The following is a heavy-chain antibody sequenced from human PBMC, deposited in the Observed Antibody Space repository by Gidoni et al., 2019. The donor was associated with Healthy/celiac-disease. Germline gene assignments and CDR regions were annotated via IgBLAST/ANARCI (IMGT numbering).Heavy chain of an antibody. D-gene: IGHD6-19*01. Sequence: EVPLLESGGGLVQPGGSLRLSCAASGFSFSSYAMSWVRQAPGKGLEWVSAISGSGGSTDYADSVKGRFTISRDNSKNTLYLQMNSLRAEDTAVYYCAKDRRAVAGTFDYWGQGTLVTVSS. V-gene: IGHV3-23*01. CDR2: ISGSGGST. CDR1: GFSFSSYA. CDR3: AKDRRAVAGTFDY. J-gene: IGHJ4*02.